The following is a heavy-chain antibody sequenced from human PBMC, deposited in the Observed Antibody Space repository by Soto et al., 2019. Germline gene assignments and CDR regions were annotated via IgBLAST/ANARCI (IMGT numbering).Heavy chain of an antibody. CDR1: GGTFSSYA. CDR2: IIPIVGTA. J-gene: IGHJ4*02. CDR3: ARGGAYSGYDWTSQETEVDY. Sequence: GASVKVSCKASGGTFSSYAISWLRQAPGQGLEWMGGIIPIVGTANYAQKFQGRVTITADESTSTAYMELSSLRSEETAVYYCARGGAYSGYDWTSQETEVDYRGQGALGTVSS. D-gene: IGHD5-12*01. V-gene: IGHV1-69*13.